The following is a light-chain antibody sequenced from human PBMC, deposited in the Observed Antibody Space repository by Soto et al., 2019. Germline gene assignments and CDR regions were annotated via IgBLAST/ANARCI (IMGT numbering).Light chain of an antibody. Sequence: QPVLTQPPSVSGAPGQRVTISCTGSSSNIGAGYDVHWYQQLPGTAPKFLIYRNSNRPSGVPDRFSGSKSGTSASLAITGLQAEDEADYYCQSYDSSLSGSVFGGGTKVTVL. CDR1: SSNIGAGYD. V-gene: IGLV1-40*01. CDR3: QSYDSSLSGSV. CDR2: RNS. J-gene: IGLJ2*01.